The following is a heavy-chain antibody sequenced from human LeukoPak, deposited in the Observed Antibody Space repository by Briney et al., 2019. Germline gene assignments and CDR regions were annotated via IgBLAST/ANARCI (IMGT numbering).Heavy chain of an antibody. J-gene: IGHJ4*02. CDR1: GGSLSSYY. CDR2: IYSRGLTRGST. CDR3: ARVTSSSLRFDY. Sequence: PSETLSLTCTVSGGSLSSYYWSWIRQPPGKGLEWIGYIYSRGLTRGSTNYNPSLKSRVTLSVDTSKNQFSLKLSSVTAADTAVYYCARVTSSSLRFDYWGQGTLVTVSS. D-gene: IGHD6-6*01. V-gene: IGHV4-59*01.